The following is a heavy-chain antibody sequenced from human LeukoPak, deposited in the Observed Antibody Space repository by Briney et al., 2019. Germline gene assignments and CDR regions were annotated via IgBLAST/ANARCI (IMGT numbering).Heavy chain of an antibody. CDR2: IYSGGST. V-gene: IGHV3-66*01. CDR1: GFTFSNYW. Sequence: GGSLRLSCAATGFTFSNYWMSWVRQAPGKGLEWVSVIYSGGSTYYADPVKGRFTISRDNSKNTLYLQMNSLRAEDTAVYYCARMAAAGGIYFDYWGQGTLVTVSS. J-gene: IGHJ4*02. D-gene: IGHD6-13*01. CDR3: ARMAAAGGIYFDY.